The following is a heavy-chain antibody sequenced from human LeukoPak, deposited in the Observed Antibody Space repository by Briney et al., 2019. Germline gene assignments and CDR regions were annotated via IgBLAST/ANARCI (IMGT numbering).Heavy chain of an antibody. CDR2: IYYIGST. J-gene: IGHJ3*02. D-gene: IGHD2-15*01. V-gene: IGHV4-59*01. Sequence: SETLSLTCTVSGGSINNYFWSWIRQPAGKGLEWIGYIYYIGSTSYNPSLKSRVTISVDTSKNQFSLKLSSVTAADTAVYYCARAKGYCSGGSCGAFDIWGQGTMVTVSS. CDR1: GGSINNYF. CDR3: ARAKGYCSGGSCGAFDI.